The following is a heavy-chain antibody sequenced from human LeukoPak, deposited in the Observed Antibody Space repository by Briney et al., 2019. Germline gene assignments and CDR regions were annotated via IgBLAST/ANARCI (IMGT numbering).Heavy chain of an antibody. CDR2: IGGSGKNI. CDR3: AKDRGYFEVFDY. CDR1: GFTFSSYA. D-gene: IGHD3-9*01. V-gene: IGHV3-23*01. J-gene: IGHJ4*02. Sequence: LGGSLRLSCAASGFTFSSYAMSWVRQAPGKGLDWVAGIGGSGKNIYYADSVKGRFTIFRDNSKNTLYLQMNSLRAEDTAVYYCAKDRGYFEVFDYWGQGTLVTVSS.